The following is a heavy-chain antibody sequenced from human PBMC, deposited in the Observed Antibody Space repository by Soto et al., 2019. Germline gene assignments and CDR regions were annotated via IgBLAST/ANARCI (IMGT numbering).Heavy chain of an antibody. CDR1: GGSVSSGSYY. CDR3: AKGYCSGGSCYGFDY. V-gene: IGHV4-61*01. D-gene: IGHD2-15*01. J-gene: IGHJ4*02. CDR2: IYYSGST. Sequence: SETLSLTCTVSGGSVSSGSYYWSWIRQPPGKGLEWIGYIYYSGSTNYNPSLKSRVTISVDTSKNQFSLKLSSVTAADTAVYYCAKGYCSGGSCYGFDYWGQGTLVTVSS.